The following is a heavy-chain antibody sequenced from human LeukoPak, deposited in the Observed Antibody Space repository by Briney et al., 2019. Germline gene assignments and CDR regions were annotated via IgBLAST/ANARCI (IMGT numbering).Heavy chain of an antibody. V-gene: IGHV1-69*05. D-gene: IGHD3-22*01. CDR2: IIPIFGTA. Sequence: GASMKVSCKASGGTFSSYAISWVRQAPGQGLEWMGGIIPIFGTANYAQKFQGRVTITTDESTSTAYMELSSLRSEDTAVYYCASPGYDSRGYYRANWGQGTLVTFSS. CDR1: GGTFSSYA. J-gene: IGHJ4*02. CDR3: ASPGYDSRGYYRAN.